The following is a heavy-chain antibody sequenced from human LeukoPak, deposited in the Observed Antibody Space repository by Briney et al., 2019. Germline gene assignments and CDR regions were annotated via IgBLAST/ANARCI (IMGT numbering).Heavy chain of an antibody. J-gene: IGHJ5*02. CDR2: IYSGGST. V-gene: IGHV3-66*01. CDR3: ARAKGYSYVWFDP. CDR1: GFTVSSNY. D-gene: IGHD5-18*01. Sequence: PGGSLRLSCAASGFTVSSNYMSWVRQAPGKGLEWVSVIYSGGSTYYAAFVKGRFTISRDNSKNTLYLQMNSLRAEATAVYYCARAKGYSYVWFDPWGQGTLVTVSS.